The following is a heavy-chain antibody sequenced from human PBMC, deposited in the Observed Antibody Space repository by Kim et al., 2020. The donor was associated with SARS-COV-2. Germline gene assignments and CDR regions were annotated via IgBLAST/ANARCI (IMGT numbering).Heavy chain of an antibody. V-gene: IGHV1-69*01. Sequence: GRVTITADESTSTAYMELSSLRSEDTAVYYCARVGLELLWRGEANTRFDYWGQGTLVTVSS. CDR3: ARVGLELLWRGEANTRFDY. D-gene: IGHD3-10*01. J-gene: IGHJ4*02.